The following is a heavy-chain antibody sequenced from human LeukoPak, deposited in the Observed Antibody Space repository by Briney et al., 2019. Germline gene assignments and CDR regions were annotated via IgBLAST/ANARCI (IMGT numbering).Heavy chain of an antibody. V-gene: IGHV3-23*01. D-gene: IGHD4-17*01. CDR3: VKPSGDYDYFDS. J-gene: IGHJ4*02. Sequence: GGSLRLSCEASGFSFSTYALSWVRQAPGKGLECVSGISSSGANTYYAASVKGRFTISRDNSKNILQLQMNTLRAEDTAVYYCVKPSGDYDYFDSWGQGTLVTVSS. CDR2: ISSSGANT. CDR1: GFSFSTYA.